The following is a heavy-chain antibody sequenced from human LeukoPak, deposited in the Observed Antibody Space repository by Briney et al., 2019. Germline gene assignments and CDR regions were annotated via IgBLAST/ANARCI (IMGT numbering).Heavy chain of an antibody. CDR2: ISSSSSYI. CDR1: GFTFSSFA. V-gene: IGHV3-21*01. D-gene: IGHD3-10*01. Sequence: TGGSLRLSCAASGFTFSSFAMIWVRQPPGKGLEWVSSISSSSSYIYYADSVKGRFTISRDNAKNSLYLQMNSLRAEDTAVYYCARSNGSGTYYSLYSYYWGQGILVTISS. CDR3: ARSNGSGTYYSLYSYY. J-gene: IGHJ4*02.